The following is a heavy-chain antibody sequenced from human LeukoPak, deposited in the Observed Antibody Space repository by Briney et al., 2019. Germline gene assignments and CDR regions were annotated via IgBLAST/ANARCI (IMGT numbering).Heavy chain of an antibody. D-gene: IGHD3-22*01. J-gene: IGHJ6*02. Sequence: SVKVSCKASGGTFSSYAISWVRQAPGQGLEWMGGIIPIFGTANYAQKFQGRVTITADESTSTAYMELSSLRSEDTAVYYCARDLTMIPPQGMDVWGQGTTVTVSS. CDR1: GGTFSSYA. CDR3: ARDLTMIPPQGMDV. V-gene: IGHV1-69*13. CDR2: IIPIFGTA.